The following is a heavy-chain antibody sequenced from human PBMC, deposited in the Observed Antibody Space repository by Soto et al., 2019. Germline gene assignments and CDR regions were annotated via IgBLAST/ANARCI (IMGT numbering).Heavy chain of an antibody. V-gene: IGHV1-69*13. CDR2: IIPILGTA. D-gene: IGHD3-22*01. J-gene: IGHJ3*02. CDR3: ASSYSYDSSGYYVVSFDI. CDR1: GGTFSSYA. Sequence: SVKVSCKASGGTFSSYAISWVRQAPGQGLEWMGGIIPILGTANYAQKFQGRVTITADESARTAYMELSSLRCEDTAVYYCASSYSYDSSGYYVVSFDIWGQGTMVTVSS.